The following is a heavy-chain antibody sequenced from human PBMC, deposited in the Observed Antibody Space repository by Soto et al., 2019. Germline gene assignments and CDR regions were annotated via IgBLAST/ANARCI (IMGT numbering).Heavy chain of an antibody. CDR3: ACCRGLHNHL. V-gene: IGHV3-48*02. J-gene: IGHJ4*02. CDR1: EIPFSTHA. D-gene: IGHD2-15*01. CDR2: ISSSGTI. Sequence: GGSLRLSCVVSEIPFSTHAMNWVRQAPGKGLEWLSYISSSGTIYYADSVKGRFTISRDNAKNSLFLQMNSLRDEDTAIYSFACCRGLHNHLWGQGTSVTGSS.